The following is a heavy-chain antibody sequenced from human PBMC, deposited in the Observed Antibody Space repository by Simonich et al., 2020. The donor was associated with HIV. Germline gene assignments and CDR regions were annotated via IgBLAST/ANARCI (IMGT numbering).Heavy chain of an antibody. J-gene: IGHJ6*02. CDR2: INTNTGNP. CDR3: ARDGRYYGMDV. Sequence: QVQLVQSGSELKMPGASVKVSCKASGYTFTTFTMNWVRQAPGQGLEWMGWINTNTGNPMYAQGFTGRFVFSLDTSVSTSYLQISSLKAEDTAVYYCARDGRYYGMDVWGQGTTVTVSS. V-gene: IGHV7-4-1*02. CDR1: GYTFTTFT.